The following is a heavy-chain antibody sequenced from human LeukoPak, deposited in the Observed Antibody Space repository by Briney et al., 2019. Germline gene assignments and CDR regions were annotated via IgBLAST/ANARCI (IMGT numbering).Heavy chain of an antibody. V-gene: IGHV3-53*04. J-gene: IGHJ4*02. CDR1: GFTVSSNY. CDR2: IYSGGST. D-gene: IGHD3-16*01. CDR3: ARDPGGGYFDY. Sequence: GGSLRLSCAASGFTVSSNYMSLVRQAPGKGLEWVSVIYSGGSTYYADSVKGRFTISRHNSKNTLYLQMNSLRAEDTAVYYCARDPGGGYFDYWGQGTLVTVSS.